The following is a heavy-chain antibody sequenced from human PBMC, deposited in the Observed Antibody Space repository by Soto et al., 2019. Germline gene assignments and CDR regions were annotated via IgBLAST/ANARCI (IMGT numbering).Heavy chain of an antibody. Sequence: GASVKVSCKASGYTFTSYYMHWVRQAPGQGLEWMGIINPSGGSTSYAQKFQGRVTITADESTSTAYMELSSLRSEDTAVYYCARADIVLVPAAMPPMYYYYGMDVWGQGTTVTVSS. V-gene: IGHV1-46*01. CDR3: ARADIVLVPAAMPPMYYYYGMDV. CDR1: GYTFTSYY. D-gene: IGHD2-2*01. CDR2: INPSGGST. J-gene: IGHJ6*02.